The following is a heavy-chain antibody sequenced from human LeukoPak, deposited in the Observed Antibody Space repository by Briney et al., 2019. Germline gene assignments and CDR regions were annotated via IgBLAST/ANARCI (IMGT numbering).Heavy chain of an antibody. CDR3: ARVSGQIMITFGGVITYDAFDI. V-gene: IGHV1-24*01. CDR1: GYTLTELS. D-gene: IGHD3-16*02. Sequence: ASVKVSCKVSGYTLTELSMHWVRQAPGKGLEWMGGFDPEDGETIYAQKFQGRVTMTRNTSISTAYMELSSLRSEDTAVYYCARVSGQIMITFGGVITYDAFDIWGQGTMVTVSS. CDR2: FDPEDGET. J-gene: IGHJ3*02.